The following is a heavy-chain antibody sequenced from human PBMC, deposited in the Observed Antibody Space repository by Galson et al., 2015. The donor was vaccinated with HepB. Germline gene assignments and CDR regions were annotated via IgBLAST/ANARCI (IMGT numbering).Heavy chain of an antibody. V-gene: IGHV4-34*01. CDR3: ARTGFRITMVRGRKGNWFDP. D-gene: IGHD3-10*01. CDR1: GGSFSGYY. J-gene: IGHJ5*02. Sequence: ETLSLTCAVYGGSFSGYYWSWIRPPPGKGLEWIGEINRSGSTNYNPSLKSRVTISVDTSKNQFSLKLSSVTAADTAVYYCARTGFRITMVRGRKGNWFDPWGQGTLVTVSS. CDR2: INRSGST.